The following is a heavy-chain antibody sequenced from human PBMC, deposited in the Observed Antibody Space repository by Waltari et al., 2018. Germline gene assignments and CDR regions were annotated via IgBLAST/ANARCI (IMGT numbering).Heavy chain of an antibody. Sequence: VQLVESGGGLVQPGRSLRLSCAASGFTFSSYGMHWVRQAPGKGLEWVAVIWYDGSNKYYADSVKGRFTISRDNSKNTLYLQMNSLRAEDTAVYYCARSPPHYGDYVYFQHWGQGTLVIVSS. V-gene: IGHV3-33*01. D-gene: IGHD4-17*01. CDR1: GFTFSSYG. CDR2: IWYDGSNK. J-gene: IGHJ1*01. CDR3: ARSPPHYGDYVYFQH.